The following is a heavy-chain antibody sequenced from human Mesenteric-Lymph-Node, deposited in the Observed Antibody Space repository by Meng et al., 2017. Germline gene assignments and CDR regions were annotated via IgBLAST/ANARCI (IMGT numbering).Heavy chain of an antibody. Sequence: GESLKISCAASGFTFSSYSMNWVRQAPGKGLEWVSYISSSSSYIYYADSLKGRFTISRDNAKNSLYLQMNSLRAEDTAVYYCARGPGDGGYFDYWGQGTLVTVSS. J-gene: IGHJ4*02. CDR3: ARGPGDGGYFDY. CDR2: ISSSSSYI. D-gene: IGHD5-24*01. CDR1: GFTFSSYS. V-gene: IGHV3-21*01.